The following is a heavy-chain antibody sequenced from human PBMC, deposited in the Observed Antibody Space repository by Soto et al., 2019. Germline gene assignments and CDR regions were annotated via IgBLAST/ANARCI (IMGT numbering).Heavy chain of an antibody. V-gene: IGHV3-33*05. CDR1: GFRFASYG. Sequence: GGSLRLSCVASGFRFASYGFHWVRQAPGKGLEWVAVIINDGSEKNHADSVKDRFTISRDNSKNTLYLQMDSLRAEDTAVYYCARVRRGYSYGRGGMDVWGQGTTVTVSS. D-gene: IGHD5-18*01. J-gene: IGHJ6*02. CDR2: IINDGSEK. CDR3: ARVRRGYSYGRGGMDV.